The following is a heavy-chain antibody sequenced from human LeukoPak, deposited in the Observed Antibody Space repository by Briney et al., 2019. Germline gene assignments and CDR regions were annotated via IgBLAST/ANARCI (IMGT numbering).Heavy chain of an antibody. CDR3: AKGEDFWSGRLYGY. V-gene: IGHV3-21*04. D-gene: IGHD3-3*01. CDR1: GFTFSDYT. Sequence: PGGSLRLSCAASGFTFSDYTMNWVRQAPGKGLEWVSSISSGGTYKYYADSVKGRFTISRDNAQNSLYLQMNSLRAEDTAVYYCAKGEDFWSGRLYGYWGQGTLVTVSS. J-gene: IGHJ4*02. CDR2: ISSGGTYK.